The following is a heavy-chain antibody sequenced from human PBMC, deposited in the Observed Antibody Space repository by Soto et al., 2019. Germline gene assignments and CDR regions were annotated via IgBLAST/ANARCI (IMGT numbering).Heavy chain of an antibody. J-gene: IGHJ6*02. CDR2: MNPNSGNT. CDR3: AAFFDTAIPSYYGMDV. Sequence: GASVKVSCKASGYTFTSYDINWVRQATGQGLEWMGWMNPNSGNTGYAQKFQGRVTMTRNTSISTACMELSSLRSEDTAVYYCAAFFDTAIPSYYGMDVWGQGTTVTVSS. D-gene: IGHD5-18*01. V-gene: IGHV1-8*01. CDR1: GYTFTSYD.